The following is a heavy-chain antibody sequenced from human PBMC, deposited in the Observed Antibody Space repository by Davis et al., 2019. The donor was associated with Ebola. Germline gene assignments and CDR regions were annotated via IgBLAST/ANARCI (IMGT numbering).Heavy chain of an antibody. CDR2: ISWNSGTI. D-gene: IGHD2-15*01. Sequence: SLKISCAASGFTFDDYAMHWVRQAPGKGLEWVSRISWNSGTIGYADSVKGRFTISRDNAKNSLHLQMNSLRAEDTAVYYCARDRMVVVVVAATPGWFDPWGQGTLVTVSS. CDR3: ARDRMVVVVVAATPGWFDP. V-gene: IGHV3-9*01. CDR1: GFTFDDYA. J-gene: IGHJ5*02.